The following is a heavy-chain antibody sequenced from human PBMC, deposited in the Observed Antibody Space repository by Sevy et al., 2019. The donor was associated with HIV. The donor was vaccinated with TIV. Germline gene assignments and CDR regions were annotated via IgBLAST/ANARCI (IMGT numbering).Heavy chain of an antibody. J-gene: IGHJ4*02. Sequence: GGSLRLSCAASGFTFTNYPMHWVRKAPGRGLEWVAVITCNGNKECYADSVKGRFTISRDNSKSTLYLQMNSLRREDTVVYYCVRTLGLTCSYEYWGQGTQVTVSS. CDR2: ITCNGNKE. CDR1: GFTFTNYP. CDR3: VRTLGLTCSYEY. V-gene: IGHV3-30-3*01. D-gene: IGHD3-16*01.